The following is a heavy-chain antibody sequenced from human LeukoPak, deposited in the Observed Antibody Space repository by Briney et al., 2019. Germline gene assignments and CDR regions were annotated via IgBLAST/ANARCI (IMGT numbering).Heavy chain of an antibody. D-gene: IGHD5-24*01. Sequence: ASVKVSCKASGYTFTSYGISWVRQAPGQGLEWMGWISAYNGNTNYAQKLQGRVTMTTDTSTSTAYMEPRSLRSDDTAVYYCARDSRDGYNYHFDLWGRGTLVTVSS. CDR1: GYTFTSYG. J-gene: IGHJ2*01. V-gene: IGHV1-18*01. CDR3: ARDSRDGYNYHFDL. CDR2: ISAYNGNT.